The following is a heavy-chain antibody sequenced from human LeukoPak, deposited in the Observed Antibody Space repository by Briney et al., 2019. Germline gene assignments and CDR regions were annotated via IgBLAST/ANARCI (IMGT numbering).Heavy chain of an antibody. CDR3: AELGITMIGGV. CDR1: GFTLSSDW. D-gene: IGHD3-10*02. J-gene: IGHJ6*04. V-gene: IGHV3-7*01. Sequence: QTVGCLRLSCAASGFTLSSDWMSWVREAPGEGVGWVAYIKQDGSEKYYVDSVKGRVTISRDNAKNSLYLQMNSLRAEDTAVYYCAELGITMIGGVWGKGTTVTISS. CDR2: IKQDGSEK.